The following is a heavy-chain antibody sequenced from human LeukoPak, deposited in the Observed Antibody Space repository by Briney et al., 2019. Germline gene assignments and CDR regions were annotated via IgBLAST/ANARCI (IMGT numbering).Heavy chain of an antibody. Sequence: SVKVSCKPSGYTLTSYHMHWVRQAPGQGLEWMGGTIPIFGTANYAQKFQGRVTISADKSTSTAYMELSSLRSEDTAVYYCARVPIAARIIWFDPWGQGALVTVSS. J-gene: IGHJ5*02. CDR1: GYTLTSYH. CDR2: TIPIFGTA. CDR3: ARVPIAARIIWFDP. V-gene: IGHV1-69*06. D-gene: IGHD6-6*01.